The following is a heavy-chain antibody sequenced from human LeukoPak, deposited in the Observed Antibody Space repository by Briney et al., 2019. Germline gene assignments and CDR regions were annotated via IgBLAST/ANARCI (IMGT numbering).Heavy chain of an antibody. V-gene: IGHV3-23*01. CDR1: GFTFSSYW. Sequence: GGSLRLSCAASGFTFSSYWMSWVRQAPGKGLEWVSTISDGGSFTYYADSVKGRFTISRDNSKNTLFLQMNTLRAEDTAVYYCAKSRGSGSKMARGVNFDYWGQGTLVTVSS. D-gene: IGHD3-10*01. J-gene: IGHJ4*02. CDR3: AKSRGSGSKMARGVNFDY. CDR2: ISDGGSFT.